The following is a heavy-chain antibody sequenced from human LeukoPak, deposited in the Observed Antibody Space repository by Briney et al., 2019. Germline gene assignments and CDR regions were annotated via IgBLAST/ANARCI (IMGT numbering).Heavy chain of an antibody. V-gene: IGHV3-23*01. Sequence: PGGSLRLSCAASGFTFSSYAMSWVRQAPGKGLEWVSAISGSGGSTYYADSVKGRFTISRDNSKNTLYLQMNSLRAEDTAVYYCAKGDSFLYYYDSSGYEYWGQGNLVTVSS. CDR2: ISGSGGST. J-gene: IGHJ4*02. D-gene: IGHD3-22*01. CDR1: GFTFSSYA. CDR3: AKGDSFLYYYDSSGYEY.